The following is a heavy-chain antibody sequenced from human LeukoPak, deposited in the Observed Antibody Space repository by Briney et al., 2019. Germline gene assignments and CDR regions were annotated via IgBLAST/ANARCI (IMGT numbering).Heavy chain of an antibody. J-gene: IGHJ4*02. CDR3: ARDFDYYDSSGYYDY. CDR2: IKQDGSEE. D-gene: IGHD3-22*01. Sequence: PGGSLRLSCAASGFAFSSYWMSWVRQAPGKGLEWVANIKQDGSEEYYVDSVKGRFTISRDNAKNSLYLQMNSLRAEDTAVYYCARDFDYYDSSGYYDYWGQGTLVTVSS. V-gene: IGHV3-7*01. CDR1: GFAFSSYW.